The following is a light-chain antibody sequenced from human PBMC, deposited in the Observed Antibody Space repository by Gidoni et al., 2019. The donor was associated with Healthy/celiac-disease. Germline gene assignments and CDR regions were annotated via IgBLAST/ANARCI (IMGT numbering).Light chain of an antibody. CDR1: QSVSSY. CDR3: QQRSNRRT. V-gene: IGKV3-11*01. J-gene: IGKJ1*01. Sequence: EIVLTQSPATLSLSPGERATLSCRASQSVSSYLAWYQQKPGQAPRLLNYDASNRATGIPARFSGSGSGTDFTLTISSLEPEDFAVYYCQQRSNRRTFGQGTKVEIK. CDR2: DAS.